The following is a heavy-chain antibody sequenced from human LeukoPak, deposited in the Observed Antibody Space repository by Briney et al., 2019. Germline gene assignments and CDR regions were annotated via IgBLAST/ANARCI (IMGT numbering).Heavy chain of an antibody. V-gene: IGHV4-59*01. J-gene: IGHJ4*02. CDR1: GGSISSYY. D-gene: IGHD3-9*01. Sequence: SETLSLTCTVSGGSISSYYWSWIRQPPGKGLEWIGYIYYSGSTNYSPSLKSRVTISVDTSKNQFSLKLSSVTAADTAVYYCAGKDYDILTGFDYWGQGTLVTVSS. CDR3: AGKDYDILTGFDY. CDR2: IYYSGST.